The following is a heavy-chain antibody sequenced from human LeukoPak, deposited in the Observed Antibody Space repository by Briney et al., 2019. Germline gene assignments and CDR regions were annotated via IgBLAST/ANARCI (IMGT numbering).Heavy chain of an antibody. D-gene: IGHD2-15*01. CDR1: GFSFNTYA. V-gene: IGHV3-23*01. Sequence: GGSLRLSCAASGFSFNTYAMSWVRQAPGKGLEWVSASNTGGSTYYADSVKGRFTISRDKSKNTLFLQMNSLRAEDTAVYYCAQQVGYCSSGSCYFTYWGQGTLVTVSS. CDR3: AQQVGYCSSGSCYFTY. J-gene: IGHJ1*01. CDR2: SNTGGST.